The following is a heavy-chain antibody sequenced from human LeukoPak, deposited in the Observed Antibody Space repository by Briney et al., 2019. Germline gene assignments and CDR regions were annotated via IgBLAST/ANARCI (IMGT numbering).Heavy chain of an antibody. CDR3: ARGVLAATYDVDAFDI. CDR1: GFILSSYA. J-gene: IGHJ3*02. Sequence: GGSLRLSCAVSGFILSSYAVHWVREAPGKGLEWVADISYDGSNKYYADSVKGRFTISRDDSKNTLYLQMNSLRAEDTAVYYCARGVLAATYDVDAFDIWGQGTMVTVSS. V-gene: IGHV3-30*04. CDR2: ISYDGSNK. D-gene: IGHD2-15*01.